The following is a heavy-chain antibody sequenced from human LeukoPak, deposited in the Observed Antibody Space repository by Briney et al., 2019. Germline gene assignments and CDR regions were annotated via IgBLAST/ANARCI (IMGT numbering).Heavy chain of an antibody. J-gene: IGHJ3*02. D-gene: IGHD4/OR15-4a*01. CDR1: GFTFSSYD. Sequence: GGSLRLSCAASGFTFSSYDMLWVRQATGKGLEWVSAIGTAGDPYYPGSVKGRFTISRENAKNSLYLQMNSLRAGDTAVYYCARSGARGSSDAFDIWGQGTMVTVSS. CDR3: ARSGARGSSDAFDI. V-gene: IGHV3-13*05. CDR2: IGTAGDP.